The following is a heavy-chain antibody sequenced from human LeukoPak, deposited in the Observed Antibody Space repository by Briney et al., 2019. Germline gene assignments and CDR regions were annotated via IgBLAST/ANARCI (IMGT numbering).Heavy chain of an antibody. J-gene: IGHJ4*02. CDR3: ARDYASDY. V-gene: IGHV3-7*01. Sequence: DSVKGRFTIPRDNAKNSLYLQMSSLRAEDTAVYYCARDYASDYWGQGTLVTVSS. D-gene: IGHD3-10*01.